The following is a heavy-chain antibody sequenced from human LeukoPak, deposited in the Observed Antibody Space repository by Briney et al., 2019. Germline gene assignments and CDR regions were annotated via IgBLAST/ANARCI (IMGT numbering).Heavy chain of an antibody. Sequence: SETLSLTCTVSGGSISSYYWSWIRQPPGKGLEWIGSIENSGTTNYNPSLKSRVTTSVDSTKKQFSLRMSSVTAADTAVYYCARVVRDSSGWYHFDYWGQGTLVTVSS. D-gene: IGHD6-19*01. CDR1: GGSISSYY. V-gene: IGHV4-59*01. CDR3: ARVVRDSSGWYHFDY. CDR2: IENSGTT. J-gene: IGHJ4*02.